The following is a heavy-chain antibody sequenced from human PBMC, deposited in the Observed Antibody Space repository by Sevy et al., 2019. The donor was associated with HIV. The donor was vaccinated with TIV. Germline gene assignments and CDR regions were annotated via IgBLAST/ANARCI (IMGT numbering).Heavy chain of an antibody. J-gene: IGHJ6*02. D-gene: IGHD6-13*01. CDR1: GFTFSSYA. Sequence: GGSLRLSCAASGFTFSSYAMHWVRQAPGKGLEWVAVISYDGSNKYYADSVKGRFTISRDNSKNTLYLQMNGMRAEETAEYYCARDKYSRSWCLGWDVWGQGTTVTVSS. V-gene: IGHV3-30-3*01. CDR2: ISYDGSNK. CDR3: ARDKYSRSWCLGWDV.